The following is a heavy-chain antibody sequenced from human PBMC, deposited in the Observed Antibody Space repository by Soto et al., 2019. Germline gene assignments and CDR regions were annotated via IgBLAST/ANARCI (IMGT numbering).Heavy chain of an antibody. CDR1: GYTFTSYG. CDR3: AREVMITFGGVRSAFDI. D-gene: IGHD3-16*01. J-gene: IGHJ3*02. Sequence: QVQLVQSGAEVKKPGASVKVSCKASGYTFTSYGISWVRQAPGQGLEWMGWISAYNGNTNYAQKLQGRVTMTTDTSTSTAYMELRSLRSDDTAVYYCAREVMITFGGVRSAFDIWGQGTMVTVSS. CDR2: ISAYNGNT. V-gene: IGHV1-18*01.